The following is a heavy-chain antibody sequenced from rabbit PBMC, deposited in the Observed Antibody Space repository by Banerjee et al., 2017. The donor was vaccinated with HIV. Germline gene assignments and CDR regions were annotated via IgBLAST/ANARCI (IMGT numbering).Heavy chain of an antibody. D-gene: IGHD1-1*01. J-gene: IGHJ4*01. CDR3: ARRDTGDGGSYKL. Sequence: QEQLEESGGGLVKPEGSLTLTCKASGFSFSNKYVMCWVRQAPGKGLEWIACIYAGSSGSTYYASWAKGRFTISKTSSTTVTLQMTSLTAADTATYFCARRDTGDGGSYKLWGQGTLVTVS. CDR2: IYAGSSGST. CDR1: GFSFSNKYV. V-gene: IGHV1S45*01.